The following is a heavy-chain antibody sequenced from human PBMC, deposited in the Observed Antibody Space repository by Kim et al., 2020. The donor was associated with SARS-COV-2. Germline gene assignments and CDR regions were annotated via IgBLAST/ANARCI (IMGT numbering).Heavy chain of an antibody. Sequence: ASVKVSCKASGYSFTDYYMHWVRQAPGQGLEWMGWMNPKNGATNYAQQFQGRITMTRDTSINTASMELSSLRYDDTAVYYCAKEDTYYNSPWGQGTLVTVSS. J-gene: IGHJ5*02. V-gene: IGHV1-2*02. CDR1: GYSFTDYY. CDR2: MNPKNGAT. CDR3: AKEDTYYNSP. D-gene: IGHD3-22*01.